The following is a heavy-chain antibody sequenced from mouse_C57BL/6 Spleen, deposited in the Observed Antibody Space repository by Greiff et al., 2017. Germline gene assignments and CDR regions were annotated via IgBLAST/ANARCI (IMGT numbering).Heavy chain of an antibody. CDR2: IWSDGST. J-gene: IGHJ4*01. CDR1: GFSLTSYG. CDR3: ARHRGIYCAMDY. V-gene: IGHV2-6-1*01. Sequence: QVQLQQSGPGLVAPSQSLSITCTVSGFSLTSYGVHWVRQPPGKGLEWLVVIWSDGSTTYNSALKSRLSISKDNSKSQVFLKMNSLQTDDTAMYFCARHRGIYCAMDYWGQGTSVTVSS. D-gene: IGHD3-3*01.